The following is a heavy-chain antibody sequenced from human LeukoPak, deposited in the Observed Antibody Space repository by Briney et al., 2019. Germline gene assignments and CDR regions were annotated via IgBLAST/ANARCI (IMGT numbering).Heavy chain of an antibody. J-gene: IGHJ4*02. CDR1: GGSFSGYY. CDR3: ARRPLGYCSSTSCYYFDY. V-gene: IGHV4-34*01. Sequence: SETLSLTCAVYGGSFSGYYWSWIRQPPGKGLEWMGEINHSGSTNYNPSLKSRVTISVDTSKNQFSLKLSSVTAADTAVYYCARRPLGYCSSTSCYYFDYWGQGTLVTVSS. D-gene: IGHD2-2*01. CDR2: INHSGST.